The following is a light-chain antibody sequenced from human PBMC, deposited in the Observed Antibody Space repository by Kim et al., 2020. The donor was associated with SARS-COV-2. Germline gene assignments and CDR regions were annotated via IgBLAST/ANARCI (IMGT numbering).Light chain of an antibody. CDR2: DVS. CDR3: SSFTAKNTWL. CDR1: RRDVGNYDY. Sequence: GQSITISCTGSRRDVGNYDYVSWYQQFPGKAPKVIMYDVSKRPAGVPDRFFGFKSGNTAFLTISGLHVEDEAVYYCSSFTAKNTWLFGGGTKVTVL. V-gene: IGLV2-14*03. J-gene: IGLJ6*01.